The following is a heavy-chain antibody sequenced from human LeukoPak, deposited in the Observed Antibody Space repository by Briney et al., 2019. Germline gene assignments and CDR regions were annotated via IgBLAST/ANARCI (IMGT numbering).Heavy chain of an antibody. V-gene: IGHV3-7*03. Sequence: GGSLRLSCAASGFTFSSYWMSWVRQAPGKGLEWVANIKQDGSQKCYVDSVRGRFTISRDNAKNSLYLQMNSLRVEDTAVYYCARGEYYHDGGYWGQGTLVTVSS. CDR3: ARGEYYHDGGY. CDR2: IKQDGSQK. D-gene: IGHD3-22*01. CDR1: GFTFSSYW. J-gene: IGHJ4*02.